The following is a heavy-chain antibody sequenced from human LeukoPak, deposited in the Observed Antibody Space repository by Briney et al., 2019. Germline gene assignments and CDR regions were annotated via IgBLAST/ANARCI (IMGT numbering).Heavy chain of an antibody. CDR1: GHTVTNAR. V-gene: IGHV3-15*07. CDR3: TTGIRGD. CDR2: IASNTDGGPT. Sequence: PGGSLRLSCSASGHTVTNARRNWVRQAPGEGLDWVGRIASNTDGGPTDYATLVKGRFTISRDDSKNTLNQQMNSLKTEDTAVYYCTTGIRGDWGQGTLVTVSS. D-gene: IGHD3-10*01. J-gene: IGHJ4*02.